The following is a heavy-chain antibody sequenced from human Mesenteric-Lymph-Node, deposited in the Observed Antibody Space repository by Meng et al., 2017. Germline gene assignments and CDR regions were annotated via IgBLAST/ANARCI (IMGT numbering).Heavy chain of an antibody. CDR3: ARFYYYDSSGPLGGYFDY. CDR1: GYTFTGYY. CDR2: INPNSGGT. Sequence: ASVKVSCKASGYTFTGYYMHWVRQAPGQGLEWMGRINPNSGGTNYAQKLQGRVTMTTDTSTSTAYMELRSLRSDDTAVYYCARFYYYDSSGPLGGYFDYWGQGTLVTVSS. J-gene: IGHJ4*02. V-gene: IGHV1-2*06. D-gene: IGHD3-22*01.